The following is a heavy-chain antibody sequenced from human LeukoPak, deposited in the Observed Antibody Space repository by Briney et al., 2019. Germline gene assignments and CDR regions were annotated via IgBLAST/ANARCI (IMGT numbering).Heavy chain of an antibody. Sequence: GGSLRLSCAASGFTFSSYAMSWVRQAPGKGLEWVSAISGSGGSTYYADSVKGRFTISRDNSKNTLYLQMNSLSAEDTAVYYCASRDQSCSGGVCYPIDYWGQGVLVTVSP. CDR3: ASRDQSCSGGVCYPIDY. D-gene: IGHD2-15*01. J-gene: IGHJ4*02. CDR1: GFTFSSYA. CDR2: ISGSGGST. V-gene: IGHV3-23*01.